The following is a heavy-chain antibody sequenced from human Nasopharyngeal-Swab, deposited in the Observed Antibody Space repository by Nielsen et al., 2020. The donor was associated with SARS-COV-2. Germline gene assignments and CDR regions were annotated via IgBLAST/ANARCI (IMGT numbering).Heavy chain of an antibody. V-gene: IGHV1-18*01. J-gene: IGHJ4*02. CDR3: ARAGKIQLWFNSLYYFDY. Sequence: WVRQAPGQGLEWMGWISAYNGNTNYAQKPQGRVTMTRNTSTSTAYMELSSLRSEDTAVYYCARAGKIQLWFNSLYYFDYWGQGTLVTVSS. D-gene: IGHD5-18*01. CDR2: ISAYNGNT.